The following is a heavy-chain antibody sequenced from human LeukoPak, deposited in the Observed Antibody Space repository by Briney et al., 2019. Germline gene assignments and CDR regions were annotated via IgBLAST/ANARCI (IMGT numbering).Heavy chain of an antibody. CDR2: ISGSGGST. V-gene: IGHV3-23*01. Sequence: GGSLGLSCAASGFTFSSYAMSWVRQAPGKGLEWVSAISGSGGSTYYADSVKGRFTISRDNSKNTLYLQMNSLRAEDTAVYYCARYWNDRYFDYWGQGTLVTVSS. CDR1: GFTFSSYA. D-gene: IGHD1-1*01. J-gene: IGHJ4*02. CDR3: ARYWNDRYFDY.